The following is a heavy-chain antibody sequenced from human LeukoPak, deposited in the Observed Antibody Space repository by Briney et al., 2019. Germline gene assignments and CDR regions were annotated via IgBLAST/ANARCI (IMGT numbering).Heavy chain of an antibody. CDR2: ISAYNGNT. CDR1: GYTFTSYG. CDR3: ASNGGLGYNWFDP. V-gene: IGHV1-18*01. Sequence: ASVKVSCKASGYTFTSYGISWVRQAPGQGLEWMGWISAYNGNTNYAQKLQGRVTMTTDTSTSTAYVELRSLRSDDTAVYYCASNGGLGYNWFDPWGQGTLVTVSS. J-gene: IGHJ5*02. D-gene: IGHD7-27*01.